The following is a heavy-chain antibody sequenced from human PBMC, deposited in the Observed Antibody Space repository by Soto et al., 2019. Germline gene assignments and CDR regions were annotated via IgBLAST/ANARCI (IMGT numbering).Heavy chain of an antibody. J-gene: IGHJ4*02. D-gene: IGHD4-17*01. CDR1: GFTFRRYA. CDR2: ISYDGSNK. Sequence: GGSLRLSCAASGFTFRRYAMHWVRQAPGKGLEWMAVISYDGSNKNYADSVKGRFTISRDNSKNTLYLQMNSLRAEDTAVYYCAREDYGELYFDYWGQGTLVTVSS. CDR3: AREDYGELYFDY. V-gene: IGHV3-30-3*01.